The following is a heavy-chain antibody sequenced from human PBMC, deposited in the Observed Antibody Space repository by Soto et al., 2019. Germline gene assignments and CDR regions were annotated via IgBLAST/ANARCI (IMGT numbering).Heavy chain of an antibody. Sequence: SETLSLTCTASGGSISSYYWSWIRQPPGKGLEWIGYIYYSGSTNYNPSLKSRVTISVDTSKNQFSLKLSSVTAADTAVYYYARAYSSSTLYGMDVWGQGSTVTVSS. D-gene: IGHD6-6*01. CDR3: ARAYSSSTLYGMDV. V-gene: IGHV4-59*01. CDR2: IYYSGST. J-gene: IGHJ6*02. CDR1: GGSISSYY.